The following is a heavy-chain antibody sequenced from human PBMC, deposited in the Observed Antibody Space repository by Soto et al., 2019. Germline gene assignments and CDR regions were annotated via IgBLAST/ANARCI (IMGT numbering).Heavy chain of an antibody. J-gene: IGHJ5*02. V-gene: IGHV1-18*01. CDR1: GYTFIRYG. CDR2: ISTHNGNT. Sequence: GASVKVSCKASGYTFIRYGISWVRQAPGQGLEWMGWISTHNGNTYYAQNFQGRVTMTSDTPMSTAYMELRGLRSDDTAFYYCVRDEISSAGLDPWGQGTLVTVSS. CDR3: VRDEISSAGLDP.